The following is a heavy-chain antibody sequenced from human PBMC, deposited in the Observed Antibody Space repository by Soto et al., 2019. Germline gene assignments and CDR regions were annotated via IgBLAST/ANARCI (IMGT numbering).Heavy chain of an antibody. CDR1: GVSVRGYY. J-gene: IGHJ4*02. CDR3: ARHETSGSGWYRDY. V-gene: IGHV4-59*08. Sequence: PSETLSLTCNVSGVSVRGYYWSWIRRPPGRGLEWIAYIYYSGSTNYNPSLKSRVTISVDTSKNQFSLKLSSVTAADTAVHYCARHETSGSGWYRDYWGQGTLVTVSS. CDR2: IYYSGST. D-gene: IGHD6-19*01.